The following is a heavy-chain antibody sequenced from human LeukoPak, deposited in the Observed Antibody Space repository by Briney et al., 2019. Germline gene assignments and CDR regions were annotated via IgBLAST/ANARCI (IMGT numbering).Heavy chain of an antibody. J-gene: IGHJ2*01. CDR1: GGSISSSNW. CDR2: IYHSGST. V-gene: IGHV4-4*02. Sequence: SGTLSLTCAVSGGSISSSNWWSWVRQPPGKGLEWIGEIYHSGSTNYNPSLKSRVTISVDKSKNQFSLKLSSVTAADTAVYYCARDSEGEAYYYDSSGSERGHWYFDLWGRGTLVTVSS. D-gene: IGHD3-22*01. CDR3: ARDSEGEAYYYDSSGSERGHWYFDL.